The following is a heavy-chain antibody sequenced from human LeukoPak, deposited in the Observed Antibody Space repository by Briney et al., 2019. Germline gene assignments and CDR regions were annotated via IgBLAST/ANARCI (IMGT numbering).Heavy chain of an antibody. Sequence: GSLRLSCAASGFTFSSYSMNWVRQAPGKGLEWVSSISSSSSYIYYADSVKGRFTISRDNAKNSLYLQMNSLRAEDTAVYYCARETSYCSSTSCYRSEYYYYYMDVWGQGTTVTVSS. J-gene: IGHJ6*03. CDR1: GFTFSSYS. CDR3: ARETSYCSSTSCYRSEYYYYYMDV. V-gene: IGHV3-21*01. CDR2: ISSSSSYI. D-gene: IGHD2-2*02.